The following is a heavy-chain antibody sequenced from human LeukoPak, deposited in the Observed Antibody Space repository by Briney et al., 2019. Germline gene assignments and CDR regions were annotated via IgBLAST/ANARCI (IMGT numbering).Heavy chain of an antibody. D-gene: IGHD2-8*01. CDR3: AKQSCTNGVCYTGTHFDY. Sequence: GGSLRLSCAASGFTFSSYGMHWVRQAPGKGLEWVAVISYDGSNKYYADSVKGRFTISRDNSKNTLYLRMNSLRAEDTAVYYCAKQSCTNGVCYTGTHFDYWGQGTLVTVSS. V-gene: IGHV3-30*18. J-gene: IGHJ4*02. CDR2: ISYDGSNK. CDR1: GFTFSSYG.